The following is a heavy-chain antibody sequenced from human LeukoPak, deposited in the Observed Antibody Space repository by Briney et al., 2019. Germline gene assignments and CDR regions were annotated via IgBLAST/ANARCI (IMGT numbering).Heavy chain of an antibody. D-gene: IGHD3-10*01. V-gene: IGHV3-30*01. CDR3: ARDGNFGYDAFDI. J-gene: IGHJ3*02. Sequence: DSVKGRFTISRDDSKNTLFLQMNSLRAEDTAVYYCARDGNFGYDAFDIWGQGTMVTVSS.